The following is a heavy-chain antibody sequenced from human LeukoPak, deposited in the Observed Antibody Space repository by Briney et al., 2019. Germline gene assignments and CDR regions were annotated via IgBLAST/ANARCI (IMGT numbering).Heavy chain of an antibody. Sequence: ASVKVSCKASGYTFSNYGISWVRQAPGQGLEWMGWISAYNGKTNYAQKLQGRVTMTTDTSTNTAYMELSSLRSEDTAVYYCARGVAAAPYYYYYMDVWGKGTTVTVSS. J-gene: IGHJ6*03. CDR3: ARGVAAAPYYYYYMDV. CDR1: GYTFSNYG. CDR2: ISAYNGKT. V-gene: IGHV1-18*01. D-gene: IGHD6-13*01.